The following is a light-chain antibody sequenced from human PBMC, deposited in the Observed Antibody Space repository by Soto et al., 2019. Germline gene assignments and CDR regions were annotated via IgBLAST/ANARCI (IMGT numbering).Light chain of an antibody. CDR3: TSQTTSGTRV. J-gene: IGLJ1*01. CDR2: EVS. Sequence: QSVLTQPASVSGSPGQSITISCTGTSSDFGGYKHVSWYQHHPGKAPKLMIYEVSNRPSGVSNRFSGSKSGYTASLTISGLQAQDEADYYCTSQTTSGTRVFGTGTKVTVL. CDR1: SSDFGGYKH. V-gene: IGLV2-14*01.